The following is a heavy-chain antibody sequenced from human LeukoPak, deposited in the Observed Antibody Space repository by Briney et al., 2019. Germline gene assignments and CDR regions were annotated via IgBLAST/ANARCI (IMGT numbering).Heavy chain of an antibody. CDR3: ARVGTGSYHFDY. D-gene: IGHD3-16*01. Sequence: RGSLRLSCAASGFTFSSYAMHRVRQAPGKGLEWVAVISYDGSNKYYADSVEGPFTISRDNAKNTLYLQMNSLRAEDTAVYYCARVGTGSYHFDYWGQGTLVTVSS. CDR2: ISYDGSNK. J-gene: IGHJ4*02. V-gene: IGHV3-30-3*01. CDR1: GFTFSSYA.